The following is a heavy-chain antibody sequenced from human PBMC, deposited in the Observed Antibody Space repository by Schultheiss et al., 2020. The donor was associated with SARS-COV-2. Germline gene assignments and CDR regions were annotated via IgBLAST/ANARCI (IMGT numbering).Heavy chain of an antibody. CDR3: ARNIGSGSYHFDY. V-gene: IGHV4-31*03. J-gene: IGHJ4*02. D-gene: IGHD3-10*01. CDR1: GDSISSGYYY. Sequence: SETLSLTCTVSGDSISSGYYYWSWIRQHPEKGLEWIGYIYYSGSTYHNPSLTGRVSMSEEKSKNQFSLKLYSVTAADTAVYYCARNIGSGSYHFDYWGQGTQVTVSS. CDR2: IYYSGST.